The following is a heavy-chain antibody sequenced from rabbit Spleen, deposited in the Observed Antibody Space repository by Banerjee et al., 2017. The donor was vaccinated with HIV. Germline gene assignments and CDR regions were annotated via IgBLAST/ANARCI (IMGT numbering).Heavy chain of an antibody. V-gene: IGHV1S40*01. Sequence: QSLEESGGGLVQPEGSLALTCKASGFSFSSSDYICWVRQAPGKGLEWISCIAGSSSGFTYSATWAKGRFTISKTSSTTVTLQMTSLTVADTATYFCARLYSYGYAAFAYATEDYFNLWGQGTLVTVS. CDR2: IAGSSSGFT. D-gene: IGHD6-1*01. CDR1: GFSFSSSDY. J-gene: IGHJ4*01. CDR3: ARLYSYGYAAFAYATEDYFNL.